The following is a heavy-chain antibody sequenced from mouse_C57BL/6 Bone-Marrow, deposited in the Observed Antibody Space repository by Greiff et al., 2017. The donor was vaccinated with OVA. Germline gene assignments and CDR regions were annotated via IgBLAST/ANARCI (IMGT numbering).Heavy chain of an antibody. J-gene: IGHJ2*01. CDR2: IDPSDSYT. D-gene: IGHD2-1*01. V-gene: IGHV1-69*01. CDR3: ARSDGKDFDY. CDR1: GYTFTSYW. Sequence: VQLQQPGAELVKPGASVKLSCKASGYTFTSYWMHWVKQRPGQGLEWIGEIDPSDSYTNYNQKFKGKSTLTVDKSSSTAYMQLSSLTSEDSAVYYCARSDGKDFDYWGQGTTLTVSS.